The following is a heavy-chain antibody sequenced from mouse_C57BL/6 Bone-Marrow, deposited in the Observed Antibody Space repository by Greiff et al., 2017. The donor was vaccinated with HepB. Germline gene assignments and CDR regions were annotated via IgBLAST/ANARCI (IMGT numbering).Heavy chain of an antibody. J-gene: IGHJ2*01. CDR1: GYTFTDYE. V-gene: IGHV1-15*01. CDR2: IDPETGGT. D-gene: IGHD1-1*01. CDR3: TRWTVVPILDY. Sequence: QVQLQQSGSELVRPGASVTLSCKASGYTFTDYEMHWVKQTPVHGLEWIGAIDPETGGTAYNQKFKGKAILTADKSSSTAYMELRSLTSEDSAVYYCTRWTVVPILDYWGQGTTLTVSS.